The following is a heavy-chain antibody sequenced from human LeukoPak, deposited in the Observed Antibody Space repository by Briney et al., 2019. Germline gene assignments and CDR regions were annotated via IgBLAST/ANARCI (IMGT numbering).Heavy chain of an antibody. Sequence: SVKVSCKASGGTFSSYAISWVRQAPGQGLEWMGGIIPIFGTANYAQKFQGRVTITADKSTSTAYMELSSLRSEDTAVYYCATGSSGYYYYYYMDVWGKGTTVTVSS. CDR1: GGTFSSYA. J-gene: IGHJ6*03. D-gene: IGHD3-22*01. CDR2: IIPIFGTA. CDR3: ATGSSGYYYYYYMDV. V-gene: IGHV1-69*06.